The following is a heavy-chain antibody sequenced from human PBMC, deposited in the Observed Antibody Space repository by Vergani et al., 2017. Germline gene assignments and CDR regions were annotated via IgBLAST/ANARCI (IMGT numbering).Heavy chain of an antibody. J-gene: IGHJ6*02. V-gene: IGHV1-69*06. CDR2: IIPIFGTA. Sequence: QVQLVQSGAEVKKPGSSVKVSCKASGGTFSSYAISWVRQAPGQGLEWMGGIIPIFGTANYAQKFQGRVTITADKSPSTAYMGLSSLRSEGTAVYSCARGNYYGAGGQYGMDVWGQGSTVTVSS. D-gene: IGHD3-10*01. CDR1: GGTFSSYA. CDR3: ARGNYYGAGGQYGMDV.